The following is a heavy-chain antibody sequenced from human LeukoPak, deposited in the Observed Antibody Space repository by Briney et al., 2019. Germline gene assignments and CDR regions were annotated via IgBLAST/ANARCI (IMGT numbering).Heavy chain of an antibody. CDR3: AREALYCSGGSCHYYYYYMDV. CDR2: IYYSGST. CDR1: GGSISSYY. J-gene: IGHJ6*03. D-gene: IGHD2-15*01. V-gene: IGHV4-59*01. Sequence: SETLSLTCSVSGGSISSYYWSWIRQPPGKGLEWIAYIYYSGSTNYNPSLKSRVTISVDTSKNQFSLKLSSVTAADTAVYYCAREALYCSGGSCHYYYYYMDVWGKGTTVTVSS.